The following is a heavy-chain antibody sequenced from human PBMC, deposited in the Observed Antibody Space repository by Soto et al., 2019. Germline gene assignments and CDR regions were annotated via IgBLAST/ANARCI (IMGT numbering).Heavy chain of an antibody. J-gene: IGHJ4*02. V-gene: IGHV3-23*01. CDR1: GFTFSSYA. CDR2: ISGSGGST. Sequence: EVQLLESGGGLVQPGGSLRLSCAASGFTFSSYAMSWVRQAPGKGLEWVSAISGSGGSTYYADSVKGRFTISRDNSKNTLDLHMNSLRAEDTAVYYCAKGRCIGGSGYSYYCDYWGQGTLVTVSS. CDR3: AKGRCIGGSGYSYYCDY. D-gene: IGHD2-15*01.